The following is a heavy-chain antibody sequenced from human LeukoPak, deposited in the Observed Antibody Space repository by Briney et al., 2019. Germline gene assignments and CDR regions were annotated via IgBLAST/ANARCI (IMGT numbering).Heavy chain of an antibody. CDR1: GGSISSGDYY. J-gene: IGHJ4*02. CDR3: ARAPTTYYYDSSGYEILGGDFDY. CDR2: IYYSGST. D-gene: IGHD3-22*01. Sequence: SQTLSLTCTASGGSISSGDYYWSWIRQPPGKGLEWIGYIYYSGSTYYNPSLKSRVTISVDTSKNQFSLKLSSVTAADTAVYYCARAPTTYYYDSSGYEILGGDFDYWGQGTLVTVSS. V-gene: IGHV4-30-4*01.